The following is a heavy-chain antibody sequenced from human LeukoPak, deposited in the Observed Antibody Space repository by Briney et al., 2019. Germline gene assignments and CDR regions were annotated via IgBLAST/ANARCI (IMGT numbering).Heavy chain of an antibody. Sequence: ASVKVSCKASGYTFKSYNMNWVRQATGQGLEWMGWMNPNSGGTNYAQKFQGRVTMTRDTSISTAYMELSRLRSDDTAVYYCAREPMVRGVIMGFDPWGQGTLVTVSS. D-gene: IGHD3-10*01. CDR3: AREPMVRGVIMGFDP. V-gene: IGHV1-2*02. CDR1: GYTFKSYN. J-gene: IGHJ5*02. CDR2: MNPNSGGT.